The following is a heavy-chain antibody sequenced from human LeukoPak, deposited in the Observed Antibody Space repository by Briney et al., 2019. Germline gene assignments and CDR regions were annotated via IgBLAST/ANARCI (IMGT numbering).Heavy chain of an antibody. CDR3: AKSRSGGAAAGNY. J-gene: IGHJ4*02. V-gene: IGHV3-23*01. D-gene: IGHD6-13*01. CDR1: GFTFSSYA. CDR2: ISGSGDST. Sequence: PGGSPRLSCAASGFTFSSYAMTWVRQAPGKGLEWVSVISGSGDSTYYADSVKGRFTISRDDSKNTLYLQMNSLRAEDTAVYYCAKSRSGGAAAGNYWGQGTLVTVSS.